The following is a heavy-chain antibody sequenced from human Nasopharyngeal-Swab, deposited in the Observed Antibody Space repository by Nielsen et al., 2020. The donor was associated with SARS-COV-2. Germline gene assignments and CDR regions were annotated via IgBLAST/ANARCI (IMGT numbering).Heavy chain of an antibody. CDR2: INHSGST. J-gene: IGHJ6*02. CDR1: GGSFSGYY. CDR3: ARDDYYYYGMDV. V-gene: IGHV4-34*01. Sequence: SETLSLTCAVYGGSFSGYYWSWIRQPPGKGLEWIGEINHSGSTNYNPSLKSRVTISVDTSKNQFSLKLSSVTAADTAVYYCARDDYYYYGMDVWGQGTTVTVSS.